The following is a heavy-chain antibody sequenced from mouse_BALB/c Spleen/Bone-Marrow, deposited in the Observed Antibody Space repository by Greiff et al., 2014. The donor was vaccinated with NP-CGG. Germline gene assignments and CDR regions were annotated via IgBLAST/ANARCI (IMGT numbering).Heavy chain of an antibody. J-gene: IGHJ4*01. CDR1: GYTFTSYW. D-gene: IGHD2-1*01. CDR3: SRFPIYYGNYGGVDY. Sequence: DLVKPGASVKLSCKASGYTFTSYWINWIKQRPGQGLEWIGRIAPGSGSTYYNEMFKGKATLTVDTSSSTAYIQLSSLSAEDAAVYCCSRFPIYYGNYGGVDYGGQGTSVTVSS. V-gene: IGHV1S41*01. CDR2: IAPGSGST.